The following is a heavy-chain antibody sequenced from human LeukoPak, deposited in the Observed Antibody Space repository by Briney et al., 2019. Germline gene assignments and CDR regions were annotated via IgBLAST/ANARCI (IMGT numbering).Heavy chain of an antibody. CDR2: ISGSGGIT. D-gene: IGHD3-22*01. CDR3: AKDPTDFDSSGQTYFDS. CDR1: GFTFSTYA. J-gene: IGHJ4*02. V-gene: IGHV3-23*01. Sequence: PGGSLRLSCAASGFTFSTYAMSWVRQAPGKGLEWVSGISGSGGITFYADSVKGRFTISRDNSKNTLFLQMNSLRAEDTAVYYCAKDPTDFDSSGQTYFDSWGQGTLVTVSS.